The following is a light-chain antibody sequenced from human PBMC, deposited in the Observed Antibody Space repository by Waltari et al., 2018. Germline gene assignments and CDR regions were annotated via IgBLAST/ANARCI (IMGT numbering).Light chain of an antibody. CDR2: DAS. CDR3: QQRSNWPPLT. CDR1: QSVSSY. J-gene: IGKJ4*01. Sequence: EIVLTQSPATLSLSPGERATLSCRASQSVSSYLASYQQKPGQAPRLLIYDASNRATGIPARFSGSGSGTDFTLTISSREPEDFAVYYCQQRSNWPPLTFGGGTKVEIK. V-gene: IGKV3-11*01.